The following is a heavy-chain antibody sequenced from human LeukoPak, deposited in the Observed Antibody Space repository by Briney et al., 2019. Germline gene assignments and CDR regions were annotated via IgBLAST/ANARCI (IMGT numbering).Heavy chain of an antibody. D-gene: IGHD2-21*02. CDR1: GVSISSSNSY. CDR3: ARGSEGVVVTATSYDAFDI. V-gene: IGHV4-39*07. J-gene: IGHJ3*02. CDR2: IYYSGNT. Sequence: SETLSLTCTVSGVSISSSNSYWGWIRQPPGKGLEWIGSIYYSGNTYYNPSLKSRVTISVDTSKNQFSLKLSSVTAADTAVYYCARGSEGVVVTATSYDAFDIWGQGTMVTVSS.